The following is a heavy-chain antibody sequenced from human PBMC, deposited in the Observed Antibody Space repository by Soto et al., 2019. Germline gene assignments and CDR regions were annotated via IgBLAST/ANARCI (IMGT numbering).Heavy chain of an antibody. Sequence: WSLRLSCAVSGFPFDSYSMSWVRQAPGQGLEWLASLSSGSFYIFHADSIRGRFTISRDDAKNLLFLQMNSLTIEDTATYYCAREANTIYAPHGLDVWGQGTAVTVSS. CDR2: LSSGSFYI. D-gene: IGHD3-3*01. J-gene: IGHJ6*02. CDR3: AREANTIYAPHGLDV. V-gene: IGHV3-21*01. CDR1: GFPFDSYS.